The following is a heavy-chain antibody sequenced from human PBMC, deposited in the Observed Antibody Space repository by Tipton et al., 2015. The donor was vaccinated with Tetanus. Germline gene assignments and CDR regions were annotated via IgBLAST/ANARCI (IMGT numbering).Heavy chain of an antibody. CDR3: ARGVGGDDY. CDR1: GYTFTSYD. Sequence: QLVQSGAEVKKPGASVKVSCKASGYTFTSYDINWVRQATGQGLEWMGRINPNSGGTNYAQKFQGRVTMTRDTSISTAYMELSRLRSDDTAVYYCARGVGGDDYWGQGTLVTVSS. CDR2: INPNSGGT. D-gene: IGHD3-16*01. J-gene: IGHJ4*02. V-gene: IGHV1-2*06.